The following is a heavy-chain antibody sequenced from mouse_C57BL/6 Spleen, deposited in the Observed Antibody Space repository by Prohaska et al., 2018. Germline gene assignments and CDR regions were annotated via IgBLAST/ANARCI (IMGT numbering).Heavy chain of an antibody. Sequence: KSLEWIGRINPYNGDTFYNQKFKGKATLTVDKSSSTAHMELRSLTSEDSAVYYCARRGDDAMDYWGQGTSVTVSS. V-gene: IGHV1-20*01. CDR3: ARRGDDAMDY. J-gene: IGHJ4*01. CDR2: INPYNGDT.